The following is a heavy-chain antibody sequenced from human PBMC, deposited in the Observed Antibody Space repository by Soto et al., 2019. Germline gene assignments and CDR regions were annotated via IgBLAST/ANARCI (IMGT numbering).Heavy chain of an antibody. CDR3: ARPVQSSGGRYNWFDP. Sequence: QVQLQESGPGLVKPSETLSLTCTVSGGSISSYYWSWIRQPPGKGLEWIGYIYYSGGTNYNPSLKSRVTISVDTSKNQFSLKLSSVTAADTAVYYCARPVQSSGGRYNWFDPWGQGTLVTVSS. V-gene: IGHV4-59*01. CDR2: IYYSGGT. D-gene: IGHD6-25*01. CDR1: GGSISSYY. J-gene: IGHJ5*02.